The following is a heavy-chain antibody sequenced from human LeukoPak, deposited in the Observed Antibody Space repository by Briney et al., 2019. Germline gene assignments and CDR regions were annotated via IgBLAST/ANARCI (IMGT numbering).Heavy chain of an antibody. D-gene: IGHD6-13*01. V-gene: IGHV1-46*03. Sequence: GASVKVSCKASGYTFTGYYIHWVRQAPGQGLEWMGIINPSGGSTSYAQKFQGRVTMTRDTSTSTVYMELSSLRSEDTAVYYCAVYSSSWYSYWGQGTLVTVSS. J-gene: IGHJ4*02. CDR2: INPSGGST. CDR3: AVYSSSWYSY. CDR1: GYTFTGYY.